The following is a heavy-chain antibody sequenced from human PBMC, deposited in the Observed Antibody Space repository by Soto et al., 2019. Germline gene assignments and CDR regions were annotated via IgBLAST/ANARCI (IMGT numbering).Heavy chain of an antibody. CDR2: IYSGGST. CDR1: GFTVSSNY. J-gene: IGHJ3*02. V-gene: IGHV3-53*01. CDR3: ARRLTWSAFDI. Sequence: GGSLRLSCAVSGFTVSSNYMSWVRQAPGKGLEWVSVIYSGGSTYDADSVKGRFTVARDDSKNTLYLQMNSLRAEDTAVYYCARRLTWSAFDIWGQGTTVTVSS.